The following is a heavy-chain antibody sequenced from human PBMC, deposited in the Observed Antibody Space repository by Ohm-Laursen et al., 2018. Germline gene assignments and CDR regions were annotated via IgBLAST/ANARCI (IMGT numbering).Heavy chain of an antibody. CDR2: IDSGGIT. V-gene: IGHV3-53*01. Sequence: GSLRLSCAASGFTVRSNYMSWVRQAPGKGLEWVSVIDSGGITYNADSVKGRFTVSRDSVKNTVDLQMNSLRVEDTAVYYCARDRGGTYFSGFDYWGQGTLVTVSS. D-gene: IGHD1-26*01. CDR3: ARDRGGTYFSGFDY. J-gene: IGHJ4*02. CDR1: GFTVRSNY.